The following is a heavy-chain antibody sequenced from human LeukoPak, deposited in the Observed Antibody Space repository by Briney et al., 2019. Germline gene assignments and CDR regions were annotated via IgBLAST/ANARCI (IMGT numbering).Heavy chain of an antibody. V-gene: IGHV3-21*01. CDR3: ARTMYSSGWYAFDY. D-gene: IGHD6-19*01. J-gene: IGHJ4*02. Sequence: GGSLRLSCAASGFTFSSYSMNWVRQAPGKGLEWVSSISSSSSYIYYADSVRGRFTISRDNAKNSLYLQMNSLRAEDTAVYYCARTMYSSGWYAFDYWGQRTLVTVSS. CDR1: GFTFSSYS. CDR2: ISSSSSYI.